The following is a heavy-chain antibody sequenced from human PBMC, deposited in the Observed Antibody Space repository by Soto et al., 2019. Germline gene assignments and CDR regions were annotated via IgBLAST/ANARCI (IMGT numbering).Heavy chain of an antibody. J-gene: IGHJ4*02. CDR3: AKDTEQGEPEYYFDY. CDR1: GFTFSSYA. CDR2: ISGSGGST. Sequence: GGSLRLSCGASGFTFSSYAMSWVRQAPGKGLEWVSAISGSGGSTYYADSVKGRFTISRDNSKNTLYLQMNSLRAEDTAVYYCAKDTEQGEPEYYFDYWGQGTLVTVSS. D-gene: IGHD3-16*01. V-gene: IGHV3-23*01.